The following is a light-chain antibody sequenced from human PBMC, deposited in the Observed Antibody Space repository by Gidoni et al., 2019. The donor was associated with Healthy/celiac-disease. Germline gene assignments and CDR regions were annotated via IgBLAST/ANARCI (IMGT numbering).Light chain of an antibody. CDR1: QRVSSSY. Sequence: DIVLTQSPGTLSLSPGERATLSCRARQRVSSSYLAWYQQKPGQAPRLLIYGASSRATGIPDRFSGSGSGTDFTLTISRLEPEDFAVYYCQQYGSSPLTFGGGTKVEIK. J-gene: IGKJ4*01. CDR2: GAS. CDR3: QQYGSSPLT. V-gene: IGKV3-20*01.